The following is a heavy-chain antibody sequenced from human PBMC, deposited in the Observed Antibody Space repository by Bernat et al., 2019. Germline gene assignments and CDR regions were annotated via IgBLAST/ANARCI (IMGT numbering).Heavy chain of an antibody. Sequence: EVQVLESGGGLVQPGGSLRLSCAASGFTFSNYAMSWVRQAPGKGLEWVSGISGSGGNTNYADSVKGRFTISRDNSKNSLYLQMNSLRAEDTAEYYCARSRPEYYFDYWGQGTLVSVS. J-gene: IGHJ4*02. V-gene: IGHV3-23*01. CDR3: ARSRPEYYFDY. CDR1: GFTFSNYA. CDR2: ISGSGGNT.